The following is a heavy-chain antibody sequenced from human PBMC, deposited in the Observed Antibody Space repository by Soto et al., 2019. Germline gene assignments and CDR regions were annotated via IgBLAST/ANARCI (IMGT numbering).Heavy chain of an antibody. CDR3: ARARPTLRYFDWFTYGMDV. CDR1: GGSISSGGYY. CDR2: IYYSGST. V-gene: IGHV4-31*03. D-gene: IGHD3-9*01. J-gene: IGHJ6*02. Sequence: PSETQSLTSPVSGGSISSGGYYWSWIRKHPGKGLEWIGYIYYSGSTYYNPSLKSRVTISVDTSKNQFSLKLSSVTAADTAVYYCARARPTLRYFDWFTYGMDVWGQGTTVTVSS.